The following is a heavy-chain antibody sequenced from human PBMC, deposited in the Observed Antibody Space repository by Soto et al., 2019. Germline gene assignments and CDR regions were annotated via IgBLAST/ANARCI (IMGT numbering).Heavy chain of an antibody. CDR1: EGTFNSYT. D-gene: IGHD3-10*01. CDR3: ASTYGSGSTHFDY. CDR2: DIHILGMA. V-gene: IGHV1-69*02. J-gene: IGHJ4*02. Sequence: QVQLVQSGAEVKKPGSSVKVSCTASEGTFNSYTISWVRQAPGQGLEWMGRDIHILGMADCAQKFQGRVMITADKSTRTAYVVLSSLRSDDTDIDYCASTYGSGSTHFDYWGQGTLVTVSS.